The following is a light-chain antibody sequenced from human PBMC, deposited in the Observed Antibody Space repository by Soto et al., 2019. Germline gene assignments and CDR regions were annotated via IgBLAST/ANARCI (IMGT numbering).Light chain of an antibody. V-gene: IGKV1-5*01. J-gene: IGKJ4*01. CDR1: QTISGW. CDR3: QQYHSYSLT. CDR2: DAS. Sequence: DIEMTQSPSTLSASVGDRVTITCRASQTISGWLAWYQQKPGKAPKFLIYDASTLESGVPSRFSGSGSGTEFTLTISSLQPDDFATYYCQQYHSYSLTFGGGTKVDIK.